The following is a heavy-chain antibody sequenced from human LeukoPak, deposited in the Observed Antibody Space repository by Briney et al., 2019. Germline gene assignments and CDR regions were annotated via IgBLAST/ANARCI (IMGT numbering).Heavy chain of an antibody. CDR3: ARVGPEYCSGGSCYTTEYYFDY. J-gene: IGHJ4*02. V-gene: IGHV1-18*01. CDR2: ISAYNGNT. D-gene: IGHD2-15*01. CDR1: GYTFTSYG. Sequence: ASVKVSCKASGYTFTSYGISWVRQAPGQGLEWMGWISAYNGNTNYAQELQGRVTMTTDTSTSTAYMELRSLRSDDTAVYYCARVGPEYCSGGSCYTTEYYFDYWGQRALVTVSS.